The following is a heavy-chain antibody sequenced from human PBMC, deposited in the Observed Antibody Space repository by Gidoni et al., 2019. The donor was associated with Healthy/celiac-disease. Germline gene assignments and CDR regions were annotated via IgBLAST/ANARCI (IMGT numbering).Heavy chain of an antibody. Sequence: QVQLVQSGAEVKKPGSSVKVSCKASGGTFSSYAISWVRQAPGQGLEWMGRIIPILGIANYAQKFQGRVTITADKSTSTAYMELSSLRSEDTAVYYCASDTLGNWNDVGFDYWGQGTLVTVSS. J-gene: IGHJ4*02. CDR3: ASDTLGNWNDVGFDY. CDR2: IIPILGIA. CDR1: GGTFSSYA. V-gene: IGHV1-69*04. D-gene: IGHD1-1*01.